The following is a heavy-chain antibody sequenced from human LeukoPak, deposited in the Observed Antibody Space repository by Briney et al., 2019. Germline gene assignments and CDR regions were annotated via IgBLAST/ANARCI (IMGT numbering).Heavy chain of an antibody. J-gene: IGHJ4*02. V-gene: IGHV4-59*01. D-gene: IGHD5-18*01. Sequence: SETLSLTCTVSGGSISSYYWSWIRQPPGKGLEWIGYIYYSGSTNYNPSLKSRVTISVDTSKNQFSLKLSSVTAADTAVYYCARVMPRARGYSYGSDYWGQGTLVTVSS. CDR2: IYYSGST. CDR1: GGSISSYY. CDR3: ARVMPRARGYSYGSDY.